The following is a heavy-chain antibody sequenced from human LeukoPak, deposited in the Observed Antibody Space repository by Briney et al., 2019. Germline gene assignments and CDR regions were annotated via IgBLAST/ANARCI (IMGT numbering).Heavy chain of an antibody. CDR3: AANAISGDAFDI. CDR1: GGSISSGGYY. V-gene: IGHV4-30-2*01. D-gene: IGHD1-1*01. Sequence: SETLSLTCTVSGGSISSGGYYWSWIRQPPGKGLEWIGYIYHSGSTYYNPSLKSRVTISVDRSKNQFSLKLSSVTAADTAVYYCAANAISGDAFDIWGQGTVVTVSS. J-gene: IGHJ3*02. CDR2: IYHSGST.